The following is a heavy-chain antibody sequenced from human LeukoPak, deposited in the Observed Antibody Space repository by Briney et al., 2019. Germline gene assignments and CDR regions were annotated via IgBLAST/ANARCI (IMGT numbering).Heavy chain of an antibody. D-gene: IGHD2-2*01. J-gene: IGHJ5*02. CDR2: TYYRSTCYN. CDR3: ARRLTQYDCFDP. CDR1: GDSVSSNSVT. Sequence: SQTLSLTCAISGDSVSSNSVTWDWIRQSPSRGLEWLVRTYYRSTCYNDYAVSVRGRITVNPDTSKNQFSLHLNSVTPEYTAVYYCARRLTQYDCFDPWGQGILVTVSS. V-gene: IGHV6-1*01.